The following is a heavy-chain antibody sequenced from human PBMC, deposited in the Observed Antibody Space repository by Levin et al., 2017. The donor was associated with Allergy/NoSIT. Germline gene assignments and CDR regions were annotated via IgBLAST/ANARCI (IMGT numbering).Heavy chain of an antibody. J-gene: IGHJ6*01. Sequence: GGSLRLSCAASGFRFNDHAMHWVRQVPGKGLEWVSGINWNGASIGYADSVNGRFTISRDNAKNSLYLAMTSLRVEDTAFYYCTRDIGESYGYYGMDVWGQGTTVTVSS. D-gene: IGHD3-16*01. CDR2: INWNGASI. V-gene: IGHV3-9*01. CDR3: TRDIGESYGYYGMDV. CDR1: GFRFNDHA.